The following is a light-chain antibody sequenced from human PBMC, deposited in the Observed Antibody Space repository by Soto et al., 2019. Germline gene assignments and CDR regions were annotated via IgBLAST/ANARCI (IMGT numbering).Light chain of an antibody. CDR3: SSYTSSSADVV. CDR2: EVS. J-gene: IGLJ2*01. Sequence: QSALTQPASVSGSPGQSITISCTGTSSDVGGYKYVSWYQQHRGKAPKLMIYEVSNRPSGVSNRFSGSKSGNTASLTISGRQAEDEADYYCSSYTSSSADVVFGGGTKLTVL. CDR1: SSDVGGYKY. V-gene: IGLV2-14*01.